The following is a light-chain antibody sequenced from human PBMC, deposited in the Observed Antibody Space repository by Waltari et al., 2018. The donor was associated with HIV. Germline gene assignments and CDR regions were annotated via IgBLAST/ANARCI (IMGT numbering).Light chain of an antibody. J-gene: IGKJ3*01. CDR1: QNISSDS. CDR3: QHYDNSPPIT. Sequence: EIVLTQSPGTLSLSPGERAALSCKASQNISSDSLAWSQQKFGQSPSLLIYNASTRATDIPDRFSGSESGTDFTLTISRLQPADFAVYFCQHYDNSPPITFGPGT. V-gene: IGKV3-20*01. CDR2: NAS.